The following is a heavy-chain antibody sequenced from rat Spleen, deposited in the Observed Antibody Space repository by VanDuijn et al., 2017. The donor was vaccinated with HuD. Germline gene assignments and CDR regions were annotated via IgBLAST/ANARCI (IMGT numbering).Heavy chain of an antibody. J-gene: IGHJ2*01. CDR1: GFTFSDYD. V-gene: IGHV5-7*01. CDR3: ARRHYGYTDYFDY. D-gene: IGHD1-9*01. Sequence: EVQLVESGGGLVQPGRSLKLSCAASGFTFSDYDMAWVRQAPTKGLEWIASINTDGSSTYYPDSVKGRFTISRDNAKSTLYLQMDSLRSEDTATYYCARRHYGYTDYFDYWGQGVMVTVSS. CDR2: INTDGSST.